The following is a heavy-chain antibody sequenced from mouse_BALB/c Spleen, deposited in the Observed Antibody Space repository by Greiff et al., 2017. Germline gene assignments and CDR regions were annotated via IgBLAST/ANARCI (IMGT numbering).Heavy chain of an antibody. J-gene: IGHJ3*01. D-gene: IGHD2-10*02. CDR1: GDSITSGY. CDR3: AREYGNYGGFAY. CDR2: ISYSGST. V-gene: IGHV3-8*02. Sequence: EVKLVESGPSLVKPSQTLSLTCSVTGDSITSGYWNWIRKFPGNKLEYMGYISYSGSTYYNPSLKSRISITRDTSKNQYYLQLNSVTTEDTATYYCAREYGNYGGFAYWGQGTLVTVSA.